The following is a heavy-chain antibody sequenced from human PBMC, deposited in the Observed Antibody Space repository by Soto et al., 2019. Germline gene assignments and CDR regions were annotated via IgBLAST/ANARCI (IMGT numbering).Heavy chain of an antibody. J-gene: IGHJ6*02. CDR2: INPSGGST. D-gene: IGHD6-13*01. Sequence: ASVKVSCKASGYTFTSYYMHWVRQAPGQGLEWMGIINPSGGSTSYAQKFQGRVTMTRDTSTSTVYMELSSLRSEDTAVYYCARERNTGYSSSWSPPYYYYYGMDVWGQGTTVTVSS. CDR3: ARERNTGYSSSWSPPYYYYYGMDV. CDR1: GYTFTSYY. V-gene: IGHV1-46*01.